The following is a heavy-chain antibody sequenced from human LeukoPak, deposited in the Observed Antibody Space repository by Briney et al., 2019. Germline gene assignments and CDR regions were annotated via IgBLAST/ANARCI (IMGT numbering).Heavy chain of an antibody. CDR2: IYYSGST. Sequence: SETLSLTCTVSNGSISPYFWSWIRQPPGKGLEWIGYIYYSGSTKYNPSLKSRVTISLDTSKKQFSLKLSSVTAADTALYHCARRQTYFDYWGQGTLVTVSS. V-gene: IGHV4-59*08. CDR3: ARRQTYFDY. J-gene: IGHJ4*02. CDR1: NGSISPYF.